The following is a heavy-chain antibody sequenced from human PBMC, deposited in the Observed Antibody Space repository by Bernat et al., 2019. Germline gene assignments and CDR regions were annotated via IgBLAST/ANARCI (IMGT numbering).Heavy chain of an antibody. D-gene: IGHD2-2*01. CDR2: LYYSGST. Sequence: QLQLQESGPGLVRASETLSLTCTVSGGSITSSPYYWGWIRQPPGKELQWIGSLYYSGSTYYNPSLKSRVSISVDTSKNQFSLKLSSVTAADTAVYFCARTEGCSSSCFGAGNWFDPWGQGTLVTVSS. V-gene: IGHV4-39*01. J-gene: IGHJ5*02. CDR1: GGSITSSPYY. CDR3: ARTEGCSSSCFGAGNWFDP.